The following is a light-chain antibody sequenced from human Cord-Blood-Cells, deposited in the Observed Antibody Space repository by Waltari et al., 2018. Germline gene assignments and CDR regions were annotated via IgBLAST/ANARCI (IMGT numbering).Light chain of an antibody. CDR1: QSISSW. CDR2: DAS. Sequence: DIQMTHSPSTLSASVGDRVTITCRASQSISSWLAWYQQKPGKAPKLLIYDASSLESGVPSRFSGSGSGTEFTLTISSLQPDDFATYYCQQYKSYSWTFGQGTKVEI. V-gene: IGKV1-5*01. J-gene: IGKJ1*01. CDR3: QQYKSYSWT.